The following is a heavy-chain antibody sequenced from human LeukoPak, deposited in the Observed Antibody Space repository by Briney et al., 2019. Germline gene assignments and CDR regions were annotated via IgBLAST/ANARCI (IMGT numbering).Heavy chain of an antibody. CDR1: GYTFTGYY. D-gene: IGHD3-10*01. Sequence: ASVKVSCKASGYTFTGYYMHWVLQAPGQGLEWMGLINPKNGGTSYAQKFQGRVTMTRDTSITTAYMELSSLRSDDTAVYYCARDSRVTNGDYWGQGTLVTVSS. V-gene: IGHV1-2*02. CDR3: ARDSRVTNGDY. J-gene: IGHJ4*02. CDR2: INPKNGGT.